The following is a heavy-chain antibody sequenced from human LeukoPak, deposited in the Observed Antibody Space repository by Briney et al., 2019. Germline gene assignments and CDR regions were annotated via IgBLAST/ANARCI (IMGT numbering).Heavy chain of an antibody. CDR1: DYSISSGYY. CDR2: IHHSGST. Sequence: SETLSLTCGVSDYSISSGYYWGWIRQPPGKELEWIGSIHHSGSTYYNPSLRSRVTISVDTSKNQFSLKLNSVTAADTAVYYCAKVGRGGGDGGDYWGQGTLVTLSS. CDR3: AKVGRGGGDGGDY. V-gene: IGHV4-38-2*01. J-gene: IGHJ4*02. D-gene: IGHD2-21*01.